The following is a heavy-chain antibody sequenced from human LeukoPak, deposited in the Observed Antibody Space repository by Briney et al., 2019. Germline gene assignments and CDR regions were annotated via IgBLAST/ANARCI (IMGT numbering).Heavy chain of an antibody. V-gene: IGHV3-74*01. CDR1: GFTFSSYW. J-gene: IGHJ6*02. CDR2: INSDGSST. Sequence: PGGSLRLSCAASGFTFSSYWMHWVRQAPGKGLVWVSRINSDGSSTSYADSVKGRFTISRDNAKNTLYLQMNSLRAEDTAVYYCARVRASYCSGGSCYPTDYYYGMDVWGQGTTGTVSS. CDR3: ARVRASYCSGGSCYPTDYYYGMDV. D-gene: IGHD2-15*01.